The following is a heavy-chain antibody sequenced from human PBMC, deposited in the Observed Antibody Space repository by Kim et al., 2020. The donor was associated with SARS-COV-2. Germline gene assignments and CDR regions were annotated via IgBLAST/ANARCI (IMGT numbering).Heavy chain of an antibody. CDR1: GFTFSSYS. CDR3: ARDVGFYGKDAFDI. D-gene: IGHD4-17*01. J-gene: IGHJ3*02. CDR2: ISSSSSYI. V-gene: IGHV3-21*01. Sequence: GGSLRLSCAASGFTFSSYSMNWVRQAPGKGLEWVSSISSSSSYIYYADSVKGRFTISRDNAKNSLYLQMNSLRAEDTAVYYCARDVGFYGKDAFDIWGQGTMVTVSS.